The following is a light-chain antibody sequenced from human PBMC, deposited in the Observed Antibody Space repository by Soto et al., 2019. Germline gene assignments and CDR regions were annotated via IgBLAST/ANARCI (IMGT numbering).Light chain of an antibody. CDR3: QQYGSSGT. V-gene: IGKV3-20*01. J-gene: IGKJ1*01. CDR2: GAS. Sequence: EIVLTQSPGTLSLSPGERATLSCRASQSVSSSYLAWYQQKPGQAPRLLIYGASTRATGIPARFSGSGSGTDFTLTISRLEPEDFAVDYCQQYGSSGTFGQGTKVDIK. CDR1: QSVSSSY.